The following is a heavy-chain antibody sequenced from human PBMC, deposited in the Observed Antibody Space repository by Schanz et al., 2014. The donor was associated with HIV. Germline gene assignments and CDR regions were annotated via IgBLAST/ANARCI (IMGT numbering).Heavy chain of an antibody. CDR2: IWYDGSNE. V-gene: IGHV3-33*03. Sequence: QVQLVESGGGVVRPGRSLRLSCAASGFSFSSFGMHWVRQTPGKGLEWVAAIWYDGSNEYYVDSVKGRFTISRDKSKSTLYLQMHSMRAEEADVSSWAKDPRVRISTSGPPRNYHALDVWGQGTTVTVSS. J-gene: IGHJ6*02. CDR1: GFSFSSFG. D-gene: IGHD2-2*01. CDR3: AKDPRVRISTSGPPRNYHALDV.